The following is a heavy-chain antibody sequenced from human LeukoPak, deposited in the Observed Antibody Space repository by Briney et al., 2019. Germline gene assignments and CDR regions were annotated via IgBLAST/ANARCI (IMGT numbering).Heavy chain of an antibody. J-gene: IGHJ5*02. CDR1: GYTFTGYY. V-gene: IGHV1-2*02. Sequence: ASVKVSCKASGYTFTGYYLNWVRQAPGRGLEWMGWINPNSGGTNYAQKFQGRVTMTRDTSISTAYMELSRLRSDDTAVYYCAREGIVVVPAAIREGDWFDPWGQGTLVTVSS. CDR2: INPNSGGT. CDR3: AREGIVVVPAAIREGDWFDP. D-gene: IGHD2-2*01.